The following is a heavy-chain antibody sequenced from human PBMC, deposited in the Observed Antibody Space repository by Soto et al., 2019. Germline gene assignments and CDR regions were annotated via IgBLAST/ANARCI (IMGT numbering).Heavy chain of an antibody. D-gene: IGHD4-17*01. Sequence: SETVSLTCAVYGGSISTKNWWAWVRDPPGKWLEWIGEIFYSGSPDYNPSLKSRVTISVDKSKNQFSLNLSSVTAADTAVYYCASGDYSHFDLWGQGTLVTVSS. CDR3: ASGDYSHFDL. J-gene: IGHJ4*02. V-gene: IGHV4-4*02. CDR1: GGSISTKNW. CDR2: IFYSGSP.